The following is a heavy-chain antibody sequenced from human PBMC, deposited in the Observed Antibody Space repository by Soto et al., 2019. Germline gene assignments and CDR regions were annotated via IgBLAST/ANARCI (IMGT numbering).Heavy chain of an antibody. V-gene: IGHV3-74*01. J-gene: IGHJ4*02. CDR1: GFTFSNYV. D-gene: IGHD3-3*01. Sequence: GGSLRLSCAASGFTFSNYVMHWVRQAPGKGLVWVSRVSHDGSTTSYADSVKGRFTISRDNSKNTLYLQMHSLRDEDTAVYYCARDLDWVLYDYCGQGTPVTVSS. CDR3: ARDLDWVLYDY. CDR2: VSHDGSTT.